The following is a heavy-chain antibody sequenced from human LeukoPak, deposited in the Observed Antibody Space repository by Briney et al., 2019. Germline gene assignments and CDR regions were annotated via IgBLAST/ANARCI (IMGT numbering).Heavy chain of an antibody. CDR1: GYNFTSYG. Sequence: ASVNVSCKASGYNFTSYGISWVRQAPGQGREGMGWISAYTGNTTYAQKLQGRVTMTTDTSTSTAYMELRSLRSDDTAVYYCARPGRPEQWLVYWGQGTLVTVSS. V-gene: IGHV1-18*01. J-gene: IGHJ4*02. CDR3: ARPGRPEQWLVY. D-gene: IGHD6-19*01. CDR2: ISAYTGNT.